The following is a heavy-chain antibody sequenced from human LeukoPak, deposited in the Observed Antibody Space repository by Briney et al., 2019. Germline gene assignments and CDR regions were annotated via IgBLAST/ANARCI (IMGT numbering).Heavy chain of an antibody. V-gene: IGHV4-4*07. CDR2: IYTSGST. Sequence: XWXXXPXXXGLEWIGRIYTSGSTNYNPSLKSRVTMSVDTSKNQFSLKLSSVTAADTAVYYCARDGYSYGSFDYWGQGTLVTVSS. D-gene: IGHD5-18*01. J-gene: IGHJ4*02. CDR3: ARDGYSYGSFDY.